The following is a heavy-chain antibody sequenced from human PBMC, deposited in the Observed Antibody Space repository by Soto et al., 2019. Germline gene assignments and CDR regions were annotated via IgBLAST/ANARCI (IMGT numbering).Heavy chain of an antibody. CDR1: GGSIGSFTYY. D-gene: IGHD3-10*01. Sequence: LSLTCSVSGGSIGSFTYYWGWIRQPPGKGLEWIGTVYYNENTYYNPSLKSRVTITVDTAKNQFSLNLRSVTAADTAMYFCARRERYYGSPGWFDPWGPGTLVTVSS. CDR3: ARRERYYGSPGWFDP. CDR2: VYYNENT. V-gene: IGHV4-39*01. J-gene: IGHJ5*02.